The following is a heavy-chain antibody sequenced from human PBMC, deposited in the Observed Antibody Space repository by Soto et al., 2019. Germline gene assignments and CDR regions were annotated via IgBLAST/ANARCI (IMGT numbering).Heavy chain of an antibody. D-gene: IGHD3-22*01. CDR3: ARAWMDGYYDSSGYFDY. J-gene: IGHJ4*02. CDR1: GYTFTSYG. Sequence: ASVKVSCKASGYTFTSYGISWVRQAPGRGLEWMGWISAYNGNTNYAQKLQGRVTMTTDTSTSTAYMELRSLRSDDTAVYYCARAWMDGYYDSSGYFDYWGQGTLVTVSS. CDR2: ISAYNGNT. V-gene: IGHV1-18*01.